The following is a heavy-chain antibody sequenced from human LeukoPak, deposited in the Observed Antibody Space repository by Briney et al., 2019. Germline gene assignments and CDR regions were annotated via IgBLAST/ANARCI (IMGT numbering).Heavy chain of an antibody. D-gene: IGHD3-9*01. CDR2: FFYSGST. CDR3: ARARGRYIDFLDY. J-gene: IGHJ4*02. CDR1: GGSISSNYY. Sequence: PSETLSLTCTGSGGSISSNYYWGWIRQPPGEGQEWSVRFFYSGSTYYNPSFKSRVAISVDTSKKQFSLRLSSVTAADTAVYYCARARGRYIDFLDYWGQGTLITVSS. V-gene: IGHV4-39*02.